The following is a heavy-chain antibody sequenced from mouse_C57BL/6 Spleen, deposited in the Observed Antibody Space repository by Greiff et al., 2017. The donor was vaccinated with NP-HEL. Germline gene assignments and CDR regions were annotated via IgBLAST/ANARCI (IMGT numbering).Heavy chain of an antibody. CDR2: ISSGSSTI. CDR1: GFTFSDYG. V-gene: IGHV5-17*01. Sequence: EVKLVESGGGLVKPGGPLKLSCAASGFTFSDYGMHWVRQAPEKGLEWVAYISSGSSTIYYADTVKGRFTISRDNAKNTLFLQMTRLRSEDTAMDYCARMLGRGAMDYWGQGTSVTVSS. CDR3: ARMLGRGAMDY. J-gene: IGHJ4*01. D-gene: IGHD4-1*01.